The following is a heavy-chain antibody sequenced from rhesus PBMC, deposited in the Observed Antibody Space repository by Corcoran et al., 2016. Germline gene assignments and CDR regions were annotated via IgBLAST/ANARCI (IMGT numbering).Heavy chain of an antibody. Sequence: QLQLQESGPGLVKPSETLSVTCAVSGGSISSSYWSWIRQAPGKGLEWIGYIDGSGSNTNYNPARKSRVTLAVDTSKNQLSLKLSSVTTADTAVYYCARDRGAFDFWGQGLRVTVSS. CDR2: IDGSGSNT. CDR3: ARDRGAFDF. CDR1: GGSISSSY. V-gene: IGHV4-169*02. J-gene: IGHJ3*01.